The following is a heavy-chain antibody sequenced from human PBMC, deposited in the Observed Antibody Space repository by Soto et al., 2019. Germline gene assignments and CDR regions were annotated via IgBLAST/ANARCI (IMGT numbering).Heavy chain of an antibody. Sequence: PGGALEPFLATAGITFSNYCNDLGRPASGKGLEWVAVIWYDGSNKYYADSVKGRFTISRDNSKNTLYLQMNSLRAEDTAVYYCARGGDSSGYYYLDYWGQGTLVTVSS. CDR3: ARGGDSSGYYYLDY. CDR1: GITFSNYC. V-gene: IGHV3-33*01. D-gene: IGHD3-22*01. CDR2: IWYDGSNK. J-gene: IGHJ4*02.